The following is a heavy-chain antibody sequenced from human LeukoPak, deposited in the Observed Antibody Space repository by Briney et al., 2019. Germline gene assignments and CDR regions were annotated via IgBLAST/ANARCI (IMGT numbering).Heavy chain of an antibody. CDR2: ISVGGYT. Sequence: PGGSLRLSCAASGFTFSSYAMSWVRQAPGKGLECVSFISVGGYTSYADSVKGRFTISRDNSKNTLYLQMNSLRAEDTAVYYCAKDRPPYYDFWSGYYGEFDYWGQGTLVTVFS. CDR3: AKDRPPYYDFWSGYYGEFDY. J-gene: IGHJ4*02. V-gene: IGHV3-23*01. CDR1: GFTFSSYA. D-gene: IGHD3-3*01.